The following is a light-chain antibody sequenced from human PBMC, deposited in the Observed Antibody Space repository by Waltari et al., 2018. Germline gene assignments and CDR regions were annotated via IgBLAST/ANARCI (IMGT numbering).Light chain of an antibody. CDR3: QKYVNLPAT. CDR1: QRVSKY. V-gene: IGKV3-20*01. Sequence: EIVLTQSPGNLSLSPGERATLSCRASQRVSKYLAWYQQRPGQAPRLLIYDASIRATGIPDRFSGSGSGTDFSLTISRLEPEDFAVYYCQKYVNLPATFGQGTKVEIK. CDR2: DAS. J-gene: IGKJ1*01.